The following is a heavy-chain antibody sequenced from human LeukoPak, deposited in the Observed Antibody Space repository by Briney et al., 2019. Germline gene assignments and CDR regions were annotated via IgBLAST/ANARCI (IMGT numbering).Heavy chain of an antibody. Sequence: GGSLRLSCAASGFIFSSYEMNWVRQAPGKGLEWVSYISGNGSSIFYADSVKGRVTISRDNAEKSLYLQMNSLRAEDTAVYYCARGHCNTKAYYYFMDVWGKGTSVTVSS. J-gene: IGHJ6*03. CDR2: ISGNGSSI. CDR3: ARGHCNTKAYYYFMDV. D-gene: IGHD2/OR15-2a*01. V-gene: IGHV3-48*03. CDR1: GFIFSSYE.